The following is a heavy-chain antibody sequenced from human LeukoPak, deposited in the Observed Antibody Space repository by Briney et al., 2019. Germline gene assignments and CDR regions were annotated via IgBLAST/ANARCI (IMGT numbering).Heavy chain of an antibody. CDR3: VAEDSHYYDSSESSWFDP. D-gene: IGHD3-22*01. V-gene: IGHV4-4*07. CDR1: GGSISSYY. J-gene: IGHJ5*02. CDR2: ICTSGST. Sequence: SETLSLTCTVSGGSISSYYWSWIRQPAGKGLEWIGRICTSGSTNYNPSPKSRVTMSVDTSKNQFSLKLSSVTAADTAVYYCVAEDSHYYDSSESSWFDPWGQGTLVTVSS.